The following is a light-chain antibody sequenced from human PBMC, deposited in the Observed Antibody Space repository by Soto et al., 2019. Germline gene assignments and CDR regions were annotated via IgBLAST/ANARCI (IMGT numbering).Light chain of an antibody. J-gene: IGKJ1*01. CDR2: AAS. CDR1: QGIRSA. CDR3: LLDYSYFWA. Sequence: AIQGTQAPSAGSASVXASVTITWRTSQGIRSALGWYQQKPGKVPKILIYAASTLRSGVPSRFSGSGSGRDFTLTISSLQPEDFATYYCLLDYSYFWAFGQGTKVDI. V-gene: IGKV1-6*01.